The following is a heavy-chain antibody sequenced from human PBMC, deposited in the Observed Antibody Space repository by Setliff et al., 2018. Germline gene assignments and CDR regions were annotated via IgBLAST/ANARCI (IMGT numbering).Heavy chain of an antibody. CDR2: IYPGDSDT. D-gene: IGHD6-19*01. CDR3: ARQAVAGSDAFDI. J-gene: IGHJ3*02. Sequence: GESLKISCQGSGYSFTNYWIGWVRQMPGKGLEWMGIIYPGDSDTRYSPSFQGQVTISADKSISTAYLQWSSLKASDTAMYYCARQAVAGSDAFDIWGQGTMVTVSS. CDR1: GYSFTNYW. V-gene: IGHV5-51*01.